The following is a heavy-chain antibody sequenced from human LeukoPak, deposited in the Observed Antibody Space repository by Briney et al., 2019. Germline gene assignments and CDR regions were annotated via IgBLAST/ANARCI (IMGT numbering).Heavy chain of an antibody. CDR2: IKEDGSER. V-gene: IGHV3-7*03. J-gene: IGHJ5*02. Sequence: GGSLRLSCEGSAFIFSGHWMNWVRQTPGKGLEWVASIKEDGSERQDVDCVKGRFSISRDNTKGSLFLQLNSLRAEDTAVYYCARDRVAAPGWFDAWGQGTLVTVSS. CDR3: ARDRVAAPGWFDA. D-gene: IGHD3-10*01. CDR1: AFIFSGHW.